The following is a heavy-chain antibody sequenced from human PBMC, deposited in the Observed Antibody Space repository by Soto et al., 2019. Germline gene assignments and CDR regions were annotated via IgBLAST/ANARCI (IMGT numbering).Heavy chain of an antibody. CDR3: ARIITAAGGRRYFDL. V-gene: IGHV3-11*05. Sequence: QVELVESGGGLVKPGGSLRLSCAASGFTFSDYYMSWIRQAPGKGLEWVSYISNSSSYTNDADSVKGRFTISRDNAKNSLYRQMNSLRAEDTAVYYCARIITAAGGRRYFDLWGRGTLVTVSS. J-gene: IGHJ2*01. CDR2: ISNSSSYT. D-gene: IGHD6-13*01. CDR1: GFTFSDYY.